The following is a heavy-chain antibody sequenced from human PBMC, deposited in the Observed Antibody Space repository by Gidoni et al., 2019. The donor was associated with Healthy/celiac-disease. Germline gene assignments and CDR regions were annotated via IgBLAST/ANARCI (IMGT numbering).Heavy chain of an antibody. CDR1: GYTFTSYD. CDR3: ASRNHYYYDSSGYGMDV. CDR2: MNPNSGNT. D-gene: IGHD3-22*01. Sequence: QVQLVQSGAEVKKPGASVKVSCKASGYTFTSYDINWVRQATGQGLEWMGWMNPNSGNTGYAQKFQGRVTMTRNTSISTAYMELSSLRSEDTAVYYCASRNHYYYDSSGYGMDVWGQGTTVTVSS. V-gene: IGHV1-8*01. J-gene: IGHJ6*02.